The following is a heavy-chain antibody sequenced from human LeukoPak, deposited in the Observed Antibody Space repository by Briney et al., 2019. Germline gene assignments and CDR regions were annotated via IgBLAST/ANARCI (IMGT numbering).Heavy chain of an antibody. D-gene: IGHD6-6*01. CDR3: ARDVRPDY. Sequence: GSLRLSCAASGFTFSSYWMSWVRQAPGEGLEWVANIKQDGTEKYYMDSVKGRFSISRDNAKNSLYLQMNALRAEDTAVYYCARDVRPDYWGQGTLVTVST. J-gene: IGHJ4*02. CDR1: GFTFSSYW. V-gene: IGHV3-7*04. CDR2: IKQDGTEK.